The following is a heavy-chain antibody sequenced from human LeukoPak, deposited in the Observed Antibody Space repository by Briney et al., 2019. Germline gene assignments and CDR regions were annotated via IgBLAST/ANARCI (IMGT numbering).Heavy chain of an antibody. Sequence: ASVKVSCKASGYTFTSYYMHWVRQAPGQGLEWMGIINPSGGSISYAQKFQGRVTMTRDTSTSTVYMELSSLRAEDTAVYYCARVRGAHMYYDFCRGDAFDIWGQGTMVTVSS. CDR3: ARVRGAHMYYDFCRGDAFDI. D-gene: IGHD3-3*01. CDR2: INPSGGSI. J-gene: IGHJ3*02. CDR1: GYTFTSYY. V-gene: IGHV1-46*01.